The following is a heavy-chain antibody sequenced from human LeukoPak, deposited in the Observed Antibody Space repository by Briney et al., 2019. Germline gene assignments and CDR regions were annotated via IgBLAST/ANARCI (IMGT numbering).Heavy chain of an antibody. J-gene: IGHJ5*02. Sequence: SETLSLTCTVSGVSISSSSYYWGWIRQPPGKGLEWIGSIYYSGSTYYNPSLKSRVTISVDRSKNQFTLKLSSVTAADTAVYYCARVDYGSGISNWFDPWGQGTLVTVSS. CDR1: GVSISSSSYY. V-gene: IGHV4-39*06. CDR2: IYYSGST. D-gene: IGHD3-10*01. CDR3: ARVDYGSGISNWFDP.